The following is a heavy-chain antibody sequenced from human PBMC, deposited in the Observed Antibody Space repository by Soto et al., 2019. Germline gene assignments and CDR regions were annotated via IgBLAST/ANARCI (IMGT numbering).Heavy chain of an antibody. CDR3: ANGHDNSSYYGMVV. Sequence: SVKVSCKTSGGTLSSFAISWVRQAPGQGLEWVGTFIPVVGMAKYGQNFQGRVTITADQSTNTLFMELSSLRYEDTAMYYCANGHDNSSYYGMVVWGQGTTVTVSS. CDR2: FIPVVGMA. V-gene: IGHV1-69*04. J-gene: IGHJ6*02. D-gene: IGHD1-1*01. CDR1: GGTLSSFA.